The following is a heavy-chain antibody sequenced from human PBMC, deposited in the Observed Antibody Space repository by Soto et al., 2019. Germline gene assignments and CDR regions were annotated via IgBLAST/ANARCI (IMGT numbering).Heavy chain of an antibody. V-gene: IGHV3-30*18. J-gene: IGHJ4*02. CDR3: AKADGYNYYFDY. D-gene: IGHD5-12*01. CDR1: GFTFSSYG. CDR2: ISYDGSNK. Sequence: QVQLVESGGGVVQPGRSLRLSCAASGFTFSSYGMHWVLQAPGKGLEWVAVISYDGSNKYYADSVKGRFTISRDNSKNTLYLQMNSLRAEDTAVYYCAKADGYNYYFDYWGQGTLVTVSS.